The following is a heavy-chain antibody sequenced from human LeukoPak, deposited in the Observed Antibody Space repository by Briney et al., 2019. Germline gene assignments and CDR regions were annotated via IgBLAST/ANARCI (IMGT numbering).Heavy chain of an antibody. CDR1: GFTFSSYT. CDR3: APSCGSDCLGAY. Sequence: GGSLRLSCVASGFTFSSYTMRGVRQAPGKGVEWVSAISSSSSSTSYADSVKGRFAISRDNAKNSLFLQINSLRAEDTAVYYCAPSCGSDCLGAYWGQGTLVTVSS. D-gene: IGHD2-21*02. J-gene: IGHJ4*02. CDR2: ISSSSSST. V-gene: IGHV3-21*04.